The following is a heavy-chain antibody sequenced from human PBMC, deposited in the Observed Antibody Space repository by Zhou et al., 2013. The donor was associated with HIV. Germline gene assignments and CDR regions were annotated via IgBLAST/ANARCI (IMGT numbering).Heavy chain of an antibody. J-gene: IGHJ4*02. CDR2: INPISRGT. V-gene: IGHV1-46*01. D-gene: IGHD3-22*01. CDR1: GYTFTSYG. Sequence: QVQVVQSGGEVKKPGASVKVSCKVSGYTFTSYGISWVRQAPGQGLEWMGMINPISRGTVYAQKFQGRVTMTGDTSTTTVYMEMSSLRSEDTAMYYCARTTLYDRTGSYYGFDYWGQGTLVTVSS. CDR3: ARTTLYDRTGSYYGFDY.